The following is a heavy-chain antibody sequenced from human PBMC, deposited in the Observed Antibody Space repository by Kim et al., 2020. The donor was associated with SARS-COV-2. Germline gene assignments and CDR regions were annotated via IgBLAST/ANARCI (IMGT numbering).Heavy chain of an antibody. Sequence: SETLSLTCAVSGDSVSSSGHWSWVRQPPGKGLEWIGQIHHTGSTSYKTSLRSRVTISIGKSSNQVSLQLTSVTAADTAVYYCARHGGYHFDNWGQGALVT. D-gene: IGHD6-19*01. CDR2: IHHTGST. V-gene: IGHV4-4*02. CDR3: ARHGGYHFDN. J-gene: IGHJ4*02. CDR1: GDSVSSSGH.